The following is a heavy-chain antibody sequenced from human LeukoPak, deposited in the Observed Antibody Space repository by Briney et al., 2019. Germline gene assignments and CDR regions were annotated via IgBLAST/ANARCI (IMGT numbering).Heavy chain of an antibody. CDR2: ITYDGSNK. V-gene: IGHV3-30*18. CDR3: AKSGYYDSSGYES. CDR1: GFTFSSYG. D-gene: IGHD3-22*01. Sequence: TGGSLRLSCAVSGFTFSSYGMHWVRQAPGKGLEWVAVITYDGSNKYYADSVKGRFTISRDNSKNTLYLQMNSLRAEDTAVYYCAKSGYYDSSGYESWGQGTLVTVSS. J-gene: IGHJ5*02.